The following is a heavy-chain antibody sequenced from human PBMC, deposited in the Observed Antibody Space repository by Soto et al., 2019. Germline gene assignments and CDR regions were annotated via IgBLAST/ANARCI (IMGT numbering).Heavy chain of an antibody. V-gene: IGHV1-69*13. J-gene: IGHJ4*02. CDR1: GGTFSSYA. CDR3: ARGVGYCISTSCRGGVYPFDY. Sequence: SVKVSCKASGGTFSSYAISWVRQAPGQGLEWMGGIIPIFGTANYAQKFQGRVTITADESTSTAYMELSSLRSEDTAVYYCARGVGYCISTSCRGGVYPFDYWGQGTLVTVSS. D-gene: IGHD2-2*01. CDR2: IIPIFGTA.